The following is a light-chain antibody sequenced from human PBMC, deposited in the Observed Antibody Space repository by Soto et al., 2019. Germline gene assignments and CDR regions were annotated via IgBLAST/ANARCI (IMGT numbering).Light chain of an antibody. Sequence: QSALTQPASVSGSPGQSITISCTGTSSDVGHYNYVSWYQQYPASAPKLIIYDVSLRPSGVSDRFSGSKSGNTASLTISGLQAEDEADYDCCSYTTTTSRVFGTGTKLTVL. J-gene: IGLJ1*01. CDR1: SSDVGHYNY. V-gene: IGLV2-14*03. CDR2: DVS. CDR3: CSYTTTTSRV.